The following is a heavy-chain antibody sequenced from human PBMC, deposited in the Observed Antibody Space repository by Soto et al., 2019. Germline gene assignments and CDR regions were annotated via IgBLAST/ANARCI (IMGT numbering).Heavy chain of an antibody. Sequence: QITLKESGPTLVKPTQTLTLTCTFSGFSLSTSGVGVGWIRQPPGKALEWLALIYWDDDKRYSPSLKSRLTNTKDTSKNQVVLTMTNMDPVDTATYYCAHTSDFYDSSGYAYDYWGQGTLVTVSS. CDR1: GFSLSTSGVG. V-gene: IGHV2-5*02. CDR3: AHTSDFYDSSGYAYDY. D-gene: IGHD3-22*01. J-gene: IGHJ4*02. CDR2: IYWDDDK.